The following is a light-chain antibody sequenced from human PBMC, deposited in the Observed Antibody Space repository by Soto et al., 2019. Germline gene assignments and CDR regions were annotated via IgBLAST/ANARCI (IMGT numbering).Light chain of an antibody. J-gene: IGKJ2*01. CDR3: QQYSSASPYP. V-gene: IGKV4-1*01. CDR2: WAS. CDR1: QSLFFSSNNKNY. Sequence: DIVMTQSPDSLAVSLGERATINCKSSQSLFFSSNNKNYLAWYQQKPGQPPKLLIYWASTRESRVPERFSGSGSGTAFTLSISRLHDEDAAVFYCQQYSSASPYPFGQGTKLAIK.